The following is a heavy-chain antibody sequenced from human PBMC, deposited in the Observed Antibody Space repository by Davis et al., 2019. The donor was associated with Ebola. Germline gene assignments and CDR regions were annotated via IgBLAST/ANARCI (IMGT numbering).Heavy chain of an antibody. V-gene: IGHV3-30-3*01. CDR1: GFTFSSYA. Sequence: GESLKISCAASGFTFSSYAMHWVRQAPGKGLKWVAVISYDGSNKYYADSVKGRFTISRVNSKNTLYLQMNSLRAEDTAVYYCARYPSRYYGMDVWGKGTTVTVSS. CDR2: ISYDGSNK. J-gene: IGHJ6*04. CDR3: ARYPSRYYGMDV. D-gene: IGHD2-2*01.